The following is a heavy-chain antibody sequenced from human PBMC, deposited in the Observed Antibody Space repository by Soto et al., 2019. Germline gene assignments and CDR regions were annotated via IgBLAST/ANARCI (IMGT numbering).Heavy chain of an antibody. CDR1: GFTFSTYW. CDR3: TTDPWIQLWLRLDY. CDR2: INEDGGTT. V-gene: IGHV3-15*01. D-gene: IGHD5-18*01. Sequence: PVGSVRLSCAASGFTFSTYWMTWVRQAPGKGLEWVANINEDGGTTDYAAPVKGRFTISRDDSKNTLYLQMNSLKTEDTAVYYCTTDPWIQLWLRLDYWGQGTLVTVSS. J-gene: IGHJ4*02.